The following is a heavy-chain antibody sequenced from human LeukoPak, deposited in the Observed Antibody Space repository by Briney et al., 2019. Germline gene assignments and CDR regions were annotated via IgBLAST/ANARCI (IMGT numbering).Heavy chain of an antibody. Sequence: SETLSLTCTVSGGSISSYYWSWIRQPPGKGLEWIGYIYYSGSTNYNPSLKSRVTISVDTSKNQFSLKLSSVTAADTAVYYCARDSRSFGAGSSFGFNTWGQGTLVTVSS. CDR3: ARDSRSFGAGSSFGFNT. J-gene: IGHJ5*02. V-gene: IGHV4-59*01. D-gene: IGHD3-10*01. CDR2: IYYSGST. CDR1: GGSISSYY.